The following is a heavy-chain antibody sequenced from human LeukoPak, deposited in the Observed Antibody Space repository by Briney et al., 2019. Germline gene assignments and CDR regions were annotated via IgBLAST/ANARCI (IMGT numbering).Heavy chain of an antibody. CDR3: ARRKDSGYDYYYYYGMDV. CDR2: MNPNSGNT. J-gene: IGHJ6*02. D-gene: IGHD5-12*01. Sequence: ASVKVSCKASGYTFTSYDINWVRQATGQGLEWMGWMNPNSGNTGYAQKFQGRVTMTRNTSISTAYMELSSLRSEDTAVYCCARRKDSGYDYYYYYGMDVWGQGTTVTVSS. V-gene: IGHV1-8*01. CDR1: GYTFTSYD.